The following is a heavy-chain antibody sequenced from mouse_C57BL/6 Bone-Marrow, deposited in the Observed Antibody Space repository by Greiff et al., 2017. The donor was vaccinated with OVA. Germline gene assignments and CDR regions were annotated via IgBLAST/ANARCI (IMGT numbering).Heavy chain of an antibody. V-gene: IGHV6-6*01. D-gene: IGHD2-3*01. CDR2: IRNKANNHAT. Sequence: EVQVVESGGGLVQPGGSMKLSCAASGFTFSDAWMDWVRQSPEKGLEWVAEIRNKANNHATYYAESVKGRLTISRDDSKSSVYLHMNSLRAEDTGIYYGTTYDGSTGGYFDVWGTGTTVTVSS. J-gene: IGHJ1*03. CDR3: TTYDGSTGGYFDV. CDR1: GFTFSDAW.